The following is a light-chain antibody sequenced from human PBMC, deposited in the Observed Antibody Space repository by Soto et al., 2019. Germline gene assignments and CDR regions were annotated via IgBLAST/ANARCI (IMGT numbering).Light chain of an antibody. J-gene: IGLJ3*02. V-gene: IGLV2-11*01. CDR3: RSYAGSYTWV. CDR1: SNDVGGYNY. Sequence: QSALTQPRSVSGSPGQSVTISCTGTSNDVGGYNYVSWYQQHPGKAPKLMIYDVNKRPSGVPDRFSGSKSGNTASLTISGLQADDEADYYCRSYAGSYTWVFGGGTKLTVL. CDR2: DVN.